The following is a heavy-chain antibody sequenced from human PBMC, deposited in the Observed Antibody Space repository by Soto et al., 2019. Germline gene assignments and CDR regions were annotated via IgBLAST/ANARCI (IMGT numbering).Heavy chain of an antibody. CDR3: ARHVGWAANFFDS. V-gene: IGHV5-10-1*01. CDR2: IDPGNSYT. D-gene: IGHD6-25*01. J-gene: IGHJ4*02. CDR1: GYTFTTYW. Sequence: GESLKISCKGSGYTFTTYWITWVRQTPGKGLEWMGRIDPGNSYTSYNPSFQGHVAMSADKSISTAYLQWSSLKASDTAIYYCARHVGWAANFFDSWGQGTPVTVS.